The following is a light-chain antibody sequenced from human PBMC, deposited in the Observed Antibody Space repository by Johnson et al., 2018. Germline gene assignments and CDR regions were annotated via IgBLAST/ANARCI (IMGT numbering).Light chain of an antibody. V-gene: IGLV1-51*02. CDR1: SSNIGNNY. Sequence: QSVLTQPPSVSAAPGQKVTISCSGSSSNIGNNYVSWYQQLPGTAPKLLIYENNKRPSGIPDRFSGYKSGTSATLGITGLQTGDEADYYCGTWDSCLSAGNVFGTGTKVTVL. CDR2: ENN. CDR3: GTWDSCLSAGNV. J-gene: IGLJ1*01.